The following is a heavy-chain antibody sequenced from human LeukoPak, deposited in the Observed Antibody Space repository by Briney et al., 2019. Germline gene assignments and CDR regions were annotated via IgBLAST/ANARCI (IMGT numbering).Heavy chain of an antibody. V-gene: IGHV3-33*01. CDR2: IWYDGSNK. CDR3: AREYLWFGEPSPFDP. CDR1: GFTFSSYG. J-gene: IGHJ5*02. Sequence: SGGSLRPSCAASGFTFSSYGMHWVRQAPGKGLEWVAVIWYDGSNKYYADSVKGRFTISRDNSKNTLYLQMNSLRAEDTAVYYCAREYLWFGEPSPFDPWGQGTLVTVSS. D-gene: IGHD3-10*01.